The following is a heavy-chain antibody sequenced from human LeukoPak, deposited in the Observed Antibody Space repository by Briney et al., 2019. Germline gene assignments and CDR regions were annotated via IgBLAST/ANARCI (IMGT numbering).Heavy chain of an antibody. J-gene: IGHJ3*02. CDR1: GFTVSSNY. CDR3: ARDISSGYYDAFDI. Sequence: GGSLRLSCAASGFTVSSNYMNWVRQAPGKGLEWVSVGNSGGGTYYADSVKGRFTISRDNSKNTLYLQMNSLRAEDTAVYYCARDISSGYYDAFDIWGQGTMVTVSS. V-gene: IGHV3-66*01. D-gene: IGHD3-22*01. CDR2: GNSGGGT.